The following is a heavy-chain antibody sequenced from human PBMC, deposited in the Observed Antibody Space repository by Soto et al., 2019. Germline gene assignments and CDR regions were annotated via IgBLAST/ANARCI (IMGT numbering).Heavy chain of an antibody. D-gene: IGHD3-10*01. CDR3: AGASGSGSYYSPADS. Sequence: EVQLVQSGAEVKKPGESLKISCKGSGYSFTSYWIGWVRQMPGKGLEWMGIIYPGDSDTRYSPSFQGQVTISADKSIGPAYLQWSSLKASDTAMYYCAGASGSGSYYSPADSWGQGTLVTVSS. CDR1: GYSFTSYW. V-gene: IGHV5-51*01. CDR2: IYPGDSDT. J-gene: IGHJ4*02.